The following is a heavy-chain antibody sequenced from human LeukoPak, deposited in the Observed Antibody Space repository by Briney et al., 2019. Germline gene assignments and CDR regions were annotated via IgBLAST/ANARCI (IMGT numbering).Heavy chain of an antibody. CDR1: GGSISSGGYY. CDR3: ASMGRVDTAMAPGSVEY. D-gene: IGHD5-18*01. J-gene: IGHJ4*02. V-gene: IGHV4-30-2*01. CDR2: INHSGST. Sequence: PSQTLSLTCTVSGGSISSGGYYWSWIRQPPGKGLEWIGEINHSGSTNYNPSLKSRVTISVDTSKNQFSLKLSSVTAADTAVYYCASMGRVDTAMAPGSVEYWGQGTLVTVSS.